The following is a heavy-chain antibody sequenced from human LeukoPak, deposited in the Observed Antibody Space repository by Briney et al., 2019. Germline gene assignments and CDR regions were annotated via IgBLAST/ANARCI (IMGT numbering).Heavy chain of an antibody. J-gene: IGHJ4*02. CDR2: IGAYNGNT. D-gene: IGHD6-19*01. CDR3: ARVRRLVSDY. V-gene: IGHV1-18*01. Sequence: ASVKVSCKASGGTFSSYAISWVRQAPGQGLEWMGWIGAYNGNTNYAQKLQGRVTMTTDTSTSTAYMELRSLRSDDTAVYYCARVRRLVSDYWGQGTLVTVSS. CDR1: GGTFSSYA.